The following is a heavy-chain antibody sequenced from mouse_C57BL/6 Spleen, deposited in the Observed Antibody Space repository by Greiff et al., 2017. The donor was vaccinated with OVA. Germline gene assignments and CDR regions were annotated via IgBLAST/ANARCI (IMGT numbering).Heavy chain of an antibody. J-gene: IGHJ2*01. CDR2: IHPSDRDT. V-gene: IGHV1-74*01. D-gene: IGHD1-1*01. CDR3: AICYYGSSYYVDY. CDR1: GYTFTSYW. Sequence: QVQLQQSGAELVKPGASVKVSCKASGYTFTSYWMHWVKQRPGQGLEWIGRIHPSDRDTNYNQKFKGKATLTVDKSSSTAYMQLSSLTSEDSAVYYGAICYYGSSYYVDYWGQGTTLTVSS.